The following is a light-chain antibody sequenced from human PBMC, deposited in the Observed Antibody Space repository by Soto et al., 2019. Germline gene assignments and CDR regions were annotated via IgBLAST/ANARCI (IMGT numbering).Light chain of an antibody. CDR3: MQYTHWPHT. CDR2: GAS. J-gene: IGKJ2*01. Sequence: EIVLTQSPGTLSLSPGERATLSCRASQSVSSSYLAWYQQKPGQAPRLLIYGASSRATGIPDRFSGSGSGTDFTLQITRVEAEDVGVYYCMQYTHWPHTFGQGTKLEIK. CDR1: QSVSSSY. V-gene: IGKV3-20*01.